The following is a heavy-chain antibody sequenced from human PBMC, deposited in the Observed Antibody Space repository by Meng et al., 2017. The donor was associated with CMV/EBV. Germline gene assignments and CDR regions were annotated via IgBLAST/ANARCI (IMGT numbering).Heavy chain of an antibody. D-gene: IGHD2-2*01. V-gene: IGHV4-61*01. J-gene: IGHJ5*02. CDR3: ARCVVVPAAHATPRIWFDP. Sequence: SETLSLTCTVSGCSVSSGSYYWSWIRQPPGKGLEWIMYISYSGSTNYNPSLKSRVTISVDTSKNQFSLKLSSVTAADTAVYYCARCVVVPAAHATPRIWFDPWGQGTLVTVSS. CDR1: GCSVSSGSYY. CDR2: ISYSGST.